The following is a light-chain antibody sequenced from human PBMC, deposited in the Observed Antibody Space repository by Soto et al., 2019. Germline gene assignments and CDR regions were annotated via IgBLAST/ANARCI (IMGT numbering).Light chain of an antibody. V-gene: IGLV2-8*01. J-gene: IGLJ1*01. CDR3: SSYAGSNNV. CDR2: EAS. Sequence: QSALAQPPSASGSPGQSVTISCTGTSSDVGGYIYVSWYQHHPGKAPKLMIYEASKRPSGVPDRFSGSKSGNTASLTVSGLQAEDEADYYCSSYAGSNNVFGTGTKLTVL. CDR1: SSDVGGYIY.